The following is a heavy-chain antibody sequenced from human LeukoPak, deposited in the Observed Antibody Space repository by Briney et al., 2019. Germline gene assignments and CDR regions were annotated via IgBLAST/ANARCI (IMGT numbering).Heavy chain of an antibody. CDR1: GFTFSSYS. V-gene: IGHV3-74*01. CDR3: ASLRLAAARKDAFDI. CDR2: INTDGSST. J-gene: IGHJ3*02. D-gene: IGHD6-13*01. Sequence: GGSLRLSCAASGFTFSSYSMNWVRQAPGKGLEWVSRINTDGSSTNYADSVKGRFTISRDNAKNTLYLQMNSLRAEDTAVYYCASLRLAAARKDAFDIWGQGTMVTVSS.